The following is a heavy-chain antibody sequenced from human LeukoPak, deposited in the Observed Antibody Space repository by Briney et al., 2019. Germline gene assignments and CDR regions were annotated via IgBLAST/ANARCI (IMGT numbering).Heavy chain of an antibody. D-gene: IGHD2-15*01. J-gene: IGHJ5*02. Sequence: GGSLRLSCAASGFTFSSYAMSWVRQAPGKGLEWVSAISGSGGSTCYADSVKGRFTISRDNSKNTLYLQMNSLRAEDTAVYYCAKGYCSGGSCYSPPGFDPWGQGTLVTVSS. V-gene: IGHV3-23*01. CDR1: GFTFSSYA. CDR3: AKGYCSGGSCYSPPGFDP. CDR2: ISGSGGST.